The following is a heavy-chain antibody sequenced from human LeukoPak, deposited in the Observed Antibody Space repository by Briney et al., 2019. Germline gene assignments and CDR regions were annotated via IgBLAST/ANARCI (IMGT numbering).Heavy chain of an antibody. Sequence: SETLSLTCTVSGGSISGYYWGWLRQPPGKGLEWIGYIYYSGSTNYNPSLKSRVTISVDTSKNQFSLKLSSVTAADTAVYYCARVEGYYYGSGSYYFHRRVLNWFDPWGQGTLVTVSS. CDR1: GGSISGYY. D-gene: IGHD3-10*01. J-gene: IGHJ5*02. CDR2: IYYSGST. CDR3: ARVEGYYYGSGSYYFHRRVLNWFDP. V-gene: IGHV4-59*12.